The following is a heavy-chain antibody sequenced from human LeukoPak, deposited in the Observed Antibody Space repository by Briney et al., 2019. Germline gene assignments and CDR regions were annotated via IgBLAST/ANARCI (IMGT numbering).Heavy chain of an antibody. CDR2: INPSGGST. D-gene: IGHD2-15*01. V-gene: IGHV1-46*01. CDR3: ARVNSLHYFDY. CDR1: GYTFTSYY. Sequence: ASVKVSCKASGYTFTSYYMHWVRQAPGQGLEWMGIINPSGGSTSYAQKFQGRVTMTRDMSTSTVYMELSSLRSEDTAVYYCARVNSLHYFDYWGQGTLVTASS. J-gene: IGHJ4*02.